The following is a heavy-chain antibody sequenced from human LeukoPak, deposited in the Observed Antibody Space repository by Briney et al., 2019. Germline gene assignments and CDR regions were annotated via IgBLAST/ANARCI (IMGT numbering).Heavy chain of an antibody. D-gene: IGHD3/OR15-3a*01. Sequence: SEPLSLTCTVSGDSVNRATFYWAWSRQSPGKGLELIGYTYNRGNTYYNPSLNSRVTISVDTSKNQFSLKLRSVTAADSAVYYCARDFWAATGALEIWGQGASVTVSS. CDR3: ARDFWAATGALEI. V-gene: IGHV4-61*01. CDR1: GDSVNRATFY. CDR2: TYNRGNT. J-gene: IGHJ3*02.